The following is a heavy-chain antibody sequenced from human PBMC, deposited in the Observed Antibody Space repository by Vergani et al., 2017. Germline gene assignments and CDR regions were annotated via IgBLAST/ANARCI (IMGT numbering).Heavy chain of an antibody. CDR1: GGSFSGYY. J-gene: IGHJ5*02. CDR3: ARGRLLVIXGYCSSTSCYTLGNWFDP. CDR2: INHSGST. D-gene: IGHD2-2*02. Sequence: QVQLQQWGAGLLKPSETLSLTCAVYGGSFSGYYWSWIRQPPGKGLEWIGEINHSGSTNYNPSLKSRVTISVDTSKNQFSLKLSSVTAADTAVYYCARGRLLVIXGYCSSTSCYTLGNWFDPWGQGTLVTVSS. V-gene: IGHV4-34*01.